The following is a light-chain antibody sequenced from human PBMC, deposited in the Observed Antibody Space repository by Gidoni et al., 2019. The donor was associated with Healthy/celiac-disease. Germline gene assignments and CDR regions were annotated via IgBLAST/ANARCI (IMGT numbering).Light chain of an antibody. CDR3: QQRSNWPL. CDR1: QSVSSY. V-gene: IGKV3-11*01. J-gene: IGKJ4*01. Sequence: EIVLTQSPATLSLSPGDRATLSGRASQSVSSYLAWYQKKPGQAPRLLIYDASNRATGIPARFSGSGSGTDFTLTISSLEPEDFAVYYCQQRSNWPLFGGGTKVEIK. CDR2: DAS.